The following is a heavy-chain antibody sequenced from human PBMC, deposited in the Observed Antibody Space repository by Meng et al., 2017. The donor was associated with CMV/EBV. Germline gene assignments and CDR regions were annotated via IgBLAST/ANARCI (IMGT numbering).Heavy chain of an antibody. Sequence: GESLKISCAASGFTVSSNYMSWVRQAPGKGLEWVSVIYSGGSTYYADSVKGRFTISRDNSKNTLYLQMNSLRAEDTAVYYCARDRRNYLDYWGQGTLVTVSS. CDR2: IYSGGST. CDR3: ARDRRNYLDY. CDR1: GFTVSSNY. J-gene: IGHJ4*02. V-gene: IGHV3-53*01.